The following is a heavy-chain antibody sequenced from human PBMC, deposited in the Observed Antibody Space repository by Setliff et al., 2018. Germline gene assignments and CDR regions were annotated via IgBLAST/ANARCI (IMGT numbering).Heavy chain of an antibody. Sequence: LSLTCTVSGGSISSYYWSWIRQPPGKGLEWIGYMYYSGSTNYNPSFKSRVTISVDTSKNQFSLKLSSVTAADTAVYYCARAPPSSGWTPRGYYYYYMDVWGKGTTVTVSS. CDR2: MYYSGST. D-gene: IGHD6-19*01. CDR1: GGSISSYY. J-gene: IGHJ6*03. CDR3: ARAPPSSGWTPRGYYYYYMDV. V-gene: IGHV4-59*01.